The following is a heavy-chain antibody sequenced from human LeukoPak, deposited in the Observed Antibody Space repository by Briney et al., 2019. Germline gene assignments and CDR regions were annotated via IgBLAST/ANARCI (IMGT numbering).Heavy chain of an antibody. D-gene: IGHD6-13*01. CDR3: ARAYHSSWYLNWFDP. CDR2: IYQSETA. J-gene: IGHJ5*02. V-gene: IGHV4-38-2*02. Sequence: SETLSLTCTVSGYSISSGYFWGWMRQPPGKGLEWIGSIYQSETAHYNPSLKSRVTISVDTSKNEFSLKLSSVTAADTAVYYCARAYHSSWYLNWFDPWGQGTLVTVSS. CDR1: GYSISSGYF.